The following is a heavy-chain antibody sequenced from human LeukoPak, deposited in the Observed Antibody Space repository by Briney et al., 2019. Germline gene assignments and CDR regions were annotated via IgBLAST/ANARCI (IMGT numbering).Heavy chain of an antibody. CDR1: GFTFSSYD. CDR3: ARGLSDSGYEAEEYYFDY. CDR2: INHSGST. Sequence: GSLRLSCAASGFTFSSYDMSWIRQPPGKGLEWIGEINHSGSTNYNPSLKSRVTISVDTSKNQFSLKLSSVTAADTAVYYCARGLSDSGYEAEEYYFDYWGQGTLVTVSS. J-gene: IGHJ4*02. D-gene: IGHD5-12*01. V-gene: IGHV4-34*01.